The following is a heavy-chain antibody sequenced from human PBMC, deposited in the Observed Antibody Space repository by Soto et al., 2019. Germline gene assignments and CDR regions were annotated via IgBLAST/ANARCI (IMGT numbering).Heavy chain of an antibody. CDR2: IDSSDSYI. Sequence: PGESLKISCQGSGYTFSDYRISWVRQMPGKGLEWLGTIDSSDSYITYSPSFQGHVTISADKSISTAFLRLPSLKSSDTAIYYCAHLDFTFGSFDVFDLWGQGTMVTVSS. V-gene: IGHV5-10-1*01. CDR1: GYTFSDYR. J-gene: IGHJ3*01. D-gene: IGHD3-3*01. CDR3: AHLDFTFGSFDVFDL.